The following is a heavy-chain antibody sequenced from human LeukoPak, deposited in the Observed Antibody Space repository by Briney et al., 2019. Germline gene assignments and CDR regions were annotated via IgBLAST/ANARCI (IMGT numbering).Heavy chain of an antibody. J-gene: IGHJ4*02. D-gene: IGHD3-22*01. CDR2: INHSGST. CDR3: ARWRRCYYDSSGYCLDY. Sequence: PSETLSLTCAVYGGSFSGYYWSWIRQPPGKGLEWIGEINHSGSTNYNPSLKSRVTISVDTSKNQFSLKLSSVTAADTAVYYCARWRRCYYDSSGYCLDYWGQGTLVTVSS. V-gene: IGHV4-34*01. CDR1: GGSFSGYY.